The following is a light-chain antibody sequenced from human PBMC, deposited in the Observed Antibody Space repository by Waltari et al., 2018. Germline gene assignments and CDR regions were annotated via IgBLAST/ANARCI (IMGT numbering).Light chain of an antibody. Sequence: QLMLTQSPSASASLGASVKLTCTLSSGHSSYAIAWHQQQPEKGPRYLMKVNSDGSHIKGDGIPDRFSGSSSGAERYLTISSLQSEDEADYYCQTGGFGIWVFGGGTKPTVL. CDR2: VNSDGSH. V-gene: IGLV4-69*01. CDR1: SGHSSYA. J-gene: IGLJ3*02. CDR3: QTGGFGIWV.